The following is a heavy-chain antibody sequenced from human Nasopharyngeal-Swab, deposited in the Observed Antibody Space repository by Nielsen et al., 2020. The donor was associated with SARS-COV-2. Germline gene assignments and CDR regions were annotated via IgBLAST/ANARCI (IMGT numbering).Heavy chain of an antibody. V-gene: IGHV3-73*01. D-gene: IGHD1-1*01. Sequence: GESLKISCAASGFTFSGSAMHWVRRASGKGLEWVGRIRSKANSYATAYAASVKGRFTISRDDSKNTAYLQMNSLKTEDTAVYYCTRLDEERWGQGTLVTVSS. CDR1: GFTFSGSA. CDR3: TRLDEER. J-gene: IGHJ4*02. CDR2: IRSKANSYAT.